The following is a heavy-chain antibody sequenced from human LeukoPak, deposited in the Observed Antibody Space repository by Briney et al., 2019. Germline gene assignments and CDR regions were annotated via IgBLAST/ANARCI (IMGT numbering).Heavy chain of an antibody. J-gene: IGHJ4*02. CDR2: IYHSGST. D-gene: IGHD3-22*01. CDR3: ARSYYYDSSGYYY. CDR1: GGSINSGGYS. Sequence: SETLSLTCAVSGGSINSGGYSWSWIRQPPGKGLEWIGYIYHSGSTYYNPSLKSRVTISVDTSKNQFSLNLSSVTAADTAVYYCARSYYYDSSGYYYWGQGTLVTVSS. V-gene: IGHV4-30-2*05.